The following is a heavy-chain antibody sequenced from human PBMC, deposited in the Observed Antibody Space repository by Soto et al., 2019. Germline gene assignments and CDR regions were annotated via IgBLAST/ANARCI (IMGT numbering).Heavy chain of an antibody. J-gene: IGHJ4*02. V-gene: IGHV1-18*01. CDR1: CDTFASYG. Sequence: GASVKVSWNASCDTFASYGISWVRQSPGQGLEWMGWIIAYNGNTNYAQKLQGRVTMTTDTSTGTAYMELRSLRYDDTAVSYCARDKVAGTGPDYWAQGTLVTVYS. D-gene: IGHD6-19*01. CDR2: IIAYNGNT. CDR3: ARDKVAGTGPDY.